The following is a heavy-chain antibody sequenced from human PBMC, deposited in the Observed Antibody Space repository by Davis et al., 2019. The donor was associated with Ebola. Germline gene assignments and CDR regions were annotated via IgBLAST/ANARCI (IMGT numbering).Heavy chain of an antibody. CDR1: GGSISSYY. J-gene: IGHJ5*02. D-gene: IGHD6-13*01. CDR3: ARRGTSSWYAGWFDP. Sequence: GSLRLSCTVSGGSISSYYWSWIRQPPGKGLEWIGYIYYSGSTYYNPSLKSRVTLSVDTSKNQFPLKLSSVTAADTAMYYCARRGTSSWYAGWFDPWGQGTLVTVSS. CDR2: IYYSGST. V-gene: IGHV4-59*08.